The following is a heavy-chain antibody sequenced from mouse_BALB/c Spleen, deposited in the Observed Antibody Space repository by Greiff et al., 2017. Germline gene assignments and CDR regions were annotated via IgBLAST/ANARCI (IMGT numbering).Heavy chain of an antibody. D-gene: IGHD1-1*01. V-gene: IGHV1-7*01. Sequence: QVQLQQSGAELAKPGASVKMSCKASGYTFTSYWMHWVKQRPGQGLEWIGYINPSTGYTEYNQKFKDKATLTADKSSSTAYMQLSSLTSEDSAVYYCARGGLLRGDYWGQGTSVTVSS. CDR2: INPSTGYT. CDR3: ARGGLLRGDY. CDR1: GYTFTSYW. J-gene: IGHJ4*01.